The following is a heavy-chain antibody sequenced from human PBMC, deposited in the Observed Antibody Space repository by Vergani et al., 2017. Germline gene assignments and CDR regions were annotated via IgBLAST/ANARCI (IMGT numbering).Heavy chain of an antibody. V-gene: IGHV3-48*04. CDR3: ARDRGSYGSDA. Sequence: EVQLVESGGGLVQPGGSLRLSCAAPGFTFSSYSMNWVRQAPGKGLEWVSYISSSSSTIYYADSVKGRLTISGDNAKNSLDLQMNSLRAEDTAVYYCARDRGSYGSDAWGQGTLVTVSS. J-gene: IGHJ5*02. CDR1: GFTFSSYS. D-gene: IGHD5-18*01. CDR2: ISSSSSTI.